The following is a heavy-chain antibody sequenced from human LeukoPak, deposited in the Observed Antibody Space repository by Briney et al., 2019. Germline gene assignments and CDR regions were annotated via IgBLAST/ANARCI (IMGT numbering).Heavy chain of an antibody. D-gene: IGHD6-13*01. J-gene: IGHJ4*02. CDR2: ISGSADST. CDR1: GFTFSSYA. V-gene: IGHV3-23*01. Sequence: PGGSLRLSCAASGFTFSSYAMSWVRQAPGKGLEWVSAISGSADSTYYADSVKGRFTISRDNAKNSLYLQMNSLRAEDTAVYYCARHLNSSSWLVYFDYWGQGTLVTVSS. CDR3: ARHLNSSSWLVYFDY.